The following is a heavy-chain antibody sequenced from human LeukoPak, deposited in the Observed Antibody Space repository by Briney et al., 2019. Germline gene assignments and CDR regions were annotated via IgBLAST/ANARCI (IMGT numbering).Heavy chain of an antibody. J-gene: IGHJ4*02. V-gene: IGHV4-59*01. CDR1: GGSISSYY. CDR3: ARGQRGHPLLPIDY. CDR2: IYYSGST. D-gene: IGHD2-15*01. Sequence: SETLSLTCTVSGGSISSYYWSWIRQPPGKGLEWVGYIYYSGSTNYNPSLKSRVTISVDTSKNQFSLKLSSVTAADTAVYYCARGQRGHPLLPIDYWGQGTLVTVSS.